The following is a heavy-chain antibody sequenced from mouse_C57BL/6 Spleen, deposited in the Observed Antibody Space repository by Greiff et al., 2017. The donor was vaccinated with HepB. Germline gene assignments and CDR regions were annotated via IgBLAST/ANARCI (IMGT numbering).Heavy chain of an antibody. Sequence: VQLQQSGAELVKPGASVKISCKASGYAFSSYWMNWVKQRPGKGLEWIGQIYPGDGDTNYNGKFKGKATLTADKSSSTDYMQLSSLTSEDSAVYFCAGYYGSSYVSPLYYFDYWGQGTTLTVSS. J-gene: IGHJ2*01. CDR2: IYPGDGDT. CDR1: GYAFSSYW. D-gene: IGHD1-1*01. CDR3: AGYYGSSYVSPLYYFDY. V-gene: IGHV1-80*01.